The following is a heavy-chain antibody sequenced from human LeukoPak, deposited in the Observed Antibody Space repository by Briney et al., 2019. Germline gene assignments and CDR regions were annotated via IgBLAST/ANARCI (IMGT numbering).Heavy chain of an antibody. V-gene: IGHV1-18*01. CDR1: GYTFTSYG. CDR3: ASTTVTTHAFDI. J-gene: IGHJ3*02. D-gene: IGHD4-17*01. CDR2: ISAYNGNT. Sequence: ASVKVSCKASGYTFTSYGISWVRQAPGQGLEWMGWISAYNGNTNYAQKLQGRVTMTTDTSTSTAYMELRSLRSDDTAVYYCASTTVTTHAFDIWGQGTMVTVSS.